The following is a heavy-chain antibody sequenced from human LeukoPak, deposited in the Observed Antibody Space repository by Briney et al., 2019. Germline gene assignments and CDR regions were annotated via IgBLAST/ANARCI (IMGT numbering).Heavy chain of an antibody. J-gene: IGHJ3*02. Sequence: GGSLRLSCAASGFTVSNNYINWVRQAPGKGLEWVSVLYSGGGTYYADSVKGRFTISSDNSKNTLYLQMSNLRAEDTAVYYCARDGSGGYRNRGIFDIWGQGTTVTVSS. D-gene: IGHD5-18*01. V-gene: IGHV3-53*01. CDR1: GFTVSNNY. CDR2: LYSGGGT. CDR3: ARDGSGGYRNRGIFDI.